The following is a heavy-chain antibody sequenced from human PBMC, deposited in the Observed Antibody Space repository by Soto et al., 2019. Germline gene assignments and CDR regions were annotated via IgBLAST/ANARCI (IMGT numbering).Heavy chain of an antibody. V-gene: IGHV4-31*03. J-gene: IGHJ6*02. CDR2: IYYSGST. CDR1: GGSIGSGGYY. D-gene: IGHD5-12*01. CDR3: AREDSGPRGMDV. Sequence: KPSETLSLTCTVSGGSIGSGGYYWSWIRQHPGKGLEWIGYIYYSGSTYYNPSLKSRVTISVDTSKNQFSLKLSSVTAADTAVYYCAREDSGPRGMDVWGQGTTVTVSS.